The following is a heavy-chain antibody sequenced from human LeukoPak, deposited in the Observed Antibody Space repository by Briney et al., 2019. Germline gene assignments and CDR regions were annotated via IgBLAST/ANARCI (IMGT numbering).Heavy chain of an antibody. V-gene: IGHV3-21*06. CDR2: ISSSSSSI. J-gene: IGHJ4*02. CDR1: GFTFSSHR. D-gene: IGHD3-22*01. Sequence: GGSLRLSCTASGFTFSSHRMNWVRQAPGRGLEWVSSISSSSSSIYYADSVRGRFTISRDSAKNSLYLQMSSLRAEDTAVYYCASGTYYYDAPSSYWGQGTLVTVSS. CDR3: ASGTYYYDAPSSY.